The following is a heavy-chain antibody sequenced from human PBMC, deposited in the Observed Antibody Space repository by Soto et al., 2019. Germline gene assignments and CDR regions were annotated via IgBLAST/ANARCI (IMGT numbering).Heavy chain of an antibody. V-gene: IGHV3-23*01. CDR2: IRGSAGST. CDR3: AKGYDNLSGYYRHFYAY. D-gene: IGHD3-9*01. J-gene: IGHJ4*02. Sequence: GGSLRLSCAASGFTFSNYAMSWVRRAPGKGLEWASGIRGSAGSTDYADSVKGRFTISRDNSKNTLYLQMNSLRAEDTAVYYCAKGYDNLSGYYRHFYAYWGRGTLVTGSS. CDR1: GFTFSNYA.